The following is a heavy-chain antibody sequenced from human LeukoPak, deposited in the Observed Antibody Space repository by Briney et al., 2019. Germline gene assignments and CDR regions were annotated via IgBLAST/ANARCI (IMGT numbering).Heavy chain of an antibody. V-gene: IGHV4-39*01. Sequence: SETLSLTCTVSGGSISSSSYYWGWIRQPPGKGLEWIGRISYSGSTYYNPSLKSRVTISVDTSKNQFSLKLSSVTAADTAVYYCAYSTVVTRGYYWGQGTLVTVSS. CDR3: AYSTVVTRGYY. J-gene: IGHJ4*02. CDR2: ISYSGST. D-gene: IGHD4-23*01. CDR1: GGSISSSSYY.